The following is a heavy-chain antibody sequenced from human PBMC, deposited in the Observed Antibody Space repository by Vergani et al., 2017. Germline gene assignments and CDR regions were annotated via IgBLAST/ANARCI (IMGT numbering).Heavy chain of an antibody. CDR2: VHRNGNT. CDR3: ARHRGSGGFFPSSYFYGMDV. CDR1: GYSVGSGYY. Sequence: QVDLQESGPGLVKSSETLSLNCAVSGYSVGSGYYWGWIRQPPGRGLEWIGCVHRNGNTYYPSSLRSRATISRDTSKNQFSLRLTSVTAADTAVYYCARHRGSGGFFPSSYFYGMDVWGHGTTVTVSS. D-gene: IGHD3-10*01. V-gene: IGHV4-38-2*01. J-gene: IGHJ6*02.